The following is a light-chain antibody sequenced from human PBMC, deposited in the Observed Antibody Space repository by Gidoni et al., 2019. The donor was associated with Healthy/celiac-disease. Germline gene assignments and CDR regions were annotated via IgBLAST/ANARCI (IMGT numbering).Light chain of an antibody. CDR1: QSVSSY. CDR2: DAS. J-gene: IGKJ4*01. CDR3: QQRSNWPPLT. V-gene: IGKV3-11*01. Sequence: EIVLTQSPATLSLSPGERAPLSCRASQSVSSYLAWYQQKPGQAPRLLIYDASNRATGIPARFSGSGSGTDFTLTISSLEPEDFAVYYGQQRSNWPPLTFXGXTKVEIK.